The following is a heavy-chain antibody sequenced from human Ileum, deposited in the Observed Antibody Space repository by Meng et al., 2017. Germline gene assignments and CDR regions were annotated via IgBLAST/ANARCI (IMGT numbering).Heavy chain of an antibody. D-gene: IGHD7-27*01. CDR1: GGSASTSDYQ. V-gene: IGHV4-61*08. CDR2: AGT. Sequence: QVPLQESGPGLVRPSETLSLICTVSGGSASTSDYQWGWIRQPPGKGLEWIGYAGTNYNPSLKSRVTISVDTSKRQFSLKLTSVTAADTAVYYCARDHWGSLDYWGQGILVTVSS. J-gene: IGHJ4*02. CDR3: ARDHWGSLDY.